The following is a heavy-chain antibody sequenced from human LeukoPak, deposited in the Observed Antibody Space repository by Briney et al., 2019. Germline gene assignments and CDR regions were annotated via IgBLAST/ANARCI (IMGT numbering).Heavy chain of an antibody. CDR1: GFTFSSYG. J-gene: IGHJ4*02. CDR3: AREPDNWNYEGVPYYFDY. V-gene: IGHV3-30*03. Sequence: GGSLRLSCAASGFTFSSYGMHWVRQAPGKGLQWVAVISYDGSNEYYVDSVKGRFTISRDNSKNTLYLQMNSLRAEDTAVYYCAREPDNWNYEGVPYYFDYWGQGTLVTVSS. D-gene: IGHD1-7*01. CDR2: ISYDGSNE.